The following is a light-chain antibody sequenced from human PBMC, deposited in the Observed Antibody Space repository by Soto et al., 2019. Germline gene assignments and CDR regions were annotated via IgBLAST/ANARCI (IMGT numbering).Light chain of an antibody. V-gene: IGLV2-14*03. CDR2: EVT. CDR3: SSFTSSNTRV. Sequence: QSALAQPASMSGSPGQSIAISCTGTSNDVGGHNYVSWYQQRSGEAPKVIIYEVTHRPSGVSDRFSGSKSGNVASLTISGLQADDEADYYCSSFTSSNTRVFGSGTKVTVL. J-gene: IGLJ1*01. CDR1: SNDVGGHNY.